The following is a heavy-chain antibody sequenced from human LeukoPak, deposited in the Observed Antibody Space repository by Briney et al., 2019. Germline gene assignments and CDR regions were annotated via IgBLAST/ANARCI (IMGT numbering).Heavy chain of an antibody. CDR3: ARVPNYYDSSFDY. J-gene: IGHJ4*02. D-gene: IGHD3-22*01. V-gene: IGHV4-59*01. Sequence: PSETLSLTCTVSGGSISSYYWSWIRQPPGKGREWIGYIYYSGSTNYNPSLKSRVTISVDTSKNQFSLKLSSVTAADTAVYYCARVPNYYDSSFDYWGQGTLVTVSS. CDR1: GGSISSYY. CDR2: IYYSGST.